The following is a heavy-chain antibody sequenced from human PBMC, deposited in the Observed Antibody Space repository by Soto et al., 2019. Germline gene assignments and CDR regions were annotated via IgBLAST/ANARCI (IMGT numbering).Heavy chain of an antibody. D-gene: IGHD2-15*01. J-gene: IGHJ6*02. CDR3: ARNRYCSGGSCYLYYYYYGMDV. V-gene: IGHV1-69*13. CDR2: IIPIFGTA. Sequence: SVKVSCKASGGTFSSYAISCVRQAPGQGLEWMGGIIPIFGTANYAQKFQGRVTITADESTSTAYMELSSLRSEDTAVYYCARNRYCSGGSCYLYYYYYGMDVWGQGTTVTVSS. CDR1: GGTFSSYA.